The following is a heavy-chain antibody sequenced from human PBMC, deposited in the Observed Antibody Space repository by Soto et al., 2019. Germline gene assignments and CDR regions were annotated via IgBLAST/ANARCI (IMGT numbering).Heavy chain of an antibody. CDR1: GGTFSRSG. V-gene: IGHV1-69*18. Sequence: QVQLVQSGTEVKKPGASVKVSCKASGGTFSRSGFHWVRQAPGQGLEWMGMIVPSVDTTNYAQKFQARVTISADQFTSTVYMQLRSLRSEDTAVYYCARCPQPPDTADPYAVDVWGQGTRVIVSS. CDR2: IVPSVDTT. J-gene: IGHJ6*02. CDR3: ARCPQPPDTADPYAVDV. D-gene: IGHD5-18*01.